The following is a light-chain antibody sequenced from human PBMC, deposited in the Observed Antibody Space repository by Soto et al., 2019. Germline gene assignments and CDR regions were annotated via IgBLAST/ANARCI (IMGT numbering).Light chain of an antibody. CDR3: CSYAGGDTLV. CDR2: DVS. J-gene: IGLJ2*01. Sequence: QSALTQPRSVSGSPGQSVTISCTGTSRDVGGYNYVSWYQQHPGKAPKLMIYDVSKRPSGVPDRFSGSKSGNTASLTISGLQAEYEADYYCCSYAGGDTLVFGGGTKVTVL. V-gene: IGLV2-11*01. CDR1: SRDVGGYNY.